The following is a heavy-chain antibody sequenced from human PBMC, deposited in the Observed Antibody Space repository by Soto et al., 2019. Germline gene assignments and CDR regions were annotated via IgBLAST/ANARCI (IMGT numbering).Heavy chain of an antibody. Sequence: SGGSLRLSCAASGFTFSDHWMSWVRQASGKGLEWVANINRDGDEDHYVDSVRGRFTISRDNAKNSLYLQMSSLRAEDTALYYCAKDITEAITGTYYYYYYMDVWGKGTTVNVSS. J-gene: IGHJ6*03. V-gene: IGHV3-7*05. CDR1: GFTFSDHW. CDR2: INRDGDED. D-gene: IGHD1-20*01. CDR3: AKDITEAITGTYYYYYYMDV.